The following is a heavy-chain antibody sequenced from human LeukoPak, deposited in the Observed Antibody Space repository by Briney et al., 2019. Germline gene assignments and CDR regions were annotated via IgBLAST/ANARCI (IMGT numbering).Heavy chain of an antibody. J-gene: IGHJ4*02. D-gene: IGHD5-24*01. V-gene: IGHV3-23*01. CDR1: GFTFSSYA. CDR2: ISGSGGST. CDR3: ARESDGYNYQPFDY. Sequence: GASLRLSCAASGFTFSSYAMSWVRQAPGKGLEWVSAISGSGGSTYYADSVKGRFTISRDNSKNTLYLQMNSLGAEDTAVYYCARESDGYNYQPFDYWGQGTLVTVSS.